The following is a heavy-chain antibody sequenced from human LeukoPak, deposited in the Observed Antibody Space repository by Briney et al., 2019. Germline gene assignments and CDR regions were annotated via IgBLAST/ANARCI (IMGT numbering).Heavy chain of an antibody. D-gene: IGHD4-17*01. CDR1: GYTFTSYG. CDR2: ISAYNGNT. J-gene: IGHJ4*02. Sequence: GASVKVSCKASGYTFTSYGISWVRQAPGQGLEWMGWISAYNGNTNYAQKLQGRVTMTRDTSTSTVYMELSSLRSEDTAVYYCARGGTVLRPNSPYDYWGQGTLVTVSS. CDR3: ARGGTVLRPNSPYDY. V-gene: IGHV1-18*01.